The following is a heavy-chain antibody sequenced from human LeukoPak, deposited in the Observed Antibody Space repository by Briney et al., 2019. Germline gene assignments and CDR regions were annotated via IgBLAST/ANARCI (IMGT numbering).Heavy chain of an antibody. Sequence: GGSLRLSCSASGFTFSSYAMHWVRQAPGKGLEYVSAISSNGGSTYYADSVKGRFTISRDNSKNTLYLQMSSLRAEDTAVYYCARVGYSSGWNTPGRYFDLWGRGTLVTVSS. CDR2: ISSNGGST. CDR3: ARVGYSSGWNTPGRYFDL. V-gene: IGHV3-64D*06. J-gene: IGHJ2*01. D-gene: IGHD6-19*01. CDR1: GFTFSSYA.